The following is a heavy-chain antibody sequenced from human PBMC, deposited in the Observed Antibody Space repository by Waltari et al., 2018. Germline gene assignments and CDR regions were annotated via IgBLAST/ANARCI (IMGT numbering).Heavy chain of an antibody. CDR1: GFNFRNHW. J-gene: IGHJ4*02. CDR3: VMTYHCGGGGRCYLDY. Sequence: EVQLVESGGGLVQPGGSLRLSCAASGFNFRNHWMNWVRQAPGKGLELVANIKQDEREKDHVDSVEGRFTISRDNAKNSLYLQRNRLRVEDTAIYYCVMTYHCGGGGRCYLDYWGQGTLVTVSS. D-gene: IGHD2-15*01. V-gene: IGHV3-7*01. CDR2: IKQDEREK.